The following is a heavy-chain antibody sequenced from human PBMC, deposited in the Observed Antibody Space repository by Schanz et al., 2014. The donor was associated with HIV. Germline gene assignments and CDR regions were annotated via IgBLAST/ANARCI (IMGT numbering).Heavy chain of an antibody. CDR2: LSYDGGNK. D-gene: IGHD2-21*02. J-gene: IGHJ2*01. CDR3: ARDLYCGGDCYAPYWYFDL. Sequence: VQLLESGGGLVQPGGSLRLSCAASGFTFSSYAMHWVRQAPGKGLEWVAVLSYDGGNKYYADSVKGRFTISRDNAKNPLYLQMNSLRAEDTAVYFCARDLYCGGDCYAPYWYFDLWGRGTLVTVSS. CDR1: GFTFSSYA. V-gene: IGHV3-30-3*01.